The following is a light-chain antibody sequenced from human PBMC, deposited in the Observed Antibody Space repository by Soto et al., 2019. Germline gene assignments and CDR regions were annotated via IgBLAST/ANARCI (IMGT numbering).Light chain of an antibody. V-gene: IGLV1-51*01. CDR3: GTWDSGLTAGV. CDR1: ASNVGTHF. Sequence: QSVLTQPPSVSAAPGQRVTISCSGSASNVGTHFVSWYHQSPGAAPKLLIYDNDVRPSEIPDRFSGSKSDTSATLTITGLQTGDEADYYCGTWDSGLTAGVFGGGTQLTVL. CDR2: DND. J-gene: IGLJ2*01.